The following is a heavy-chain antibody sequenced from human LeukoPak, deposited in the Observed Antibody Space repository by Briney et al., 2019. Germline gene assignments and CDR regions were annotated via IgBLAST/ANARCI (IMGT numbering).Heavy chain of an antibody. CDR2: ISSSSSSI. Sequence: PGGSLRLSCAASGFTFSSYSMNWVRQAPGKGLEWVSSISSSSSSIYYADSVKGRFTISRDNAKNSLYLQMNSLRAEDTAVYYCARSPITMVRGVIINWGQGTLVPVSS. J-gene: IGHJ4*02. CDR1: GFTFSSYS. CDR3: ARSPITMVRGVIIN. V-gene: IGHV3-21*01. D-gene: IGHD3-10*01.